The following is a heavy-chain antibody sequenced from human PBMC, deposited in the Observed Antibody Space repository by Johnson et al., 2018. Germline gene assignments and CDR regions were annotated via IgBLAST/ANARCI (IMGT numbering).Heavy chain of an antibody. CDR3: AKDRTWLVELDY. CDR1: GFTFSSYA. D-gene: IGHD6-19*01. CDR2: ISGSGSTT. J-gene: IGHJ4*02. V-gene: IGHV3-23*04. Sequence: VQLVESGGGLVQPGGSLRLSCAASGFTFSSYAMSWVRQAPGKGLEWVSAISGSGSTTYYADSVKGRFTNSRDNSKNMLYLQKNNLRAEDTAVYYCAKDRTWLVELDYWGQGTLVIVSS.